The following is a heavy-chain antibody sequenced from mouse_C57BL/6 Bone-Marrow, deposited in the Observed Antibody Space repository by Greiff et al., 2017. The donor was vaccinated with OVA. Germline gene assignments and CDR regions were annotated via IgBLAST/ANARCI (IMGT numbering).Heavy chain of an antibody. CDR1: GYTFTDYY. Sequence: EVQLQQSGPELVKPGASVKISCKASGYTFTDYYMNWVKQSHGKSLEWIGDINPNNGGTSYNQKFKGKATLTVDKSSRTAYMELRSLTSEDSAVYYCARRSAAQATGYWGQGTTLTVSS. D-gene: IGHD3-2*02. J-gene: IGHJ2*01. CDR2: INPNNGGT. CDR3: ARRSAAQATGY. V-gene: IGHV1-26*01.